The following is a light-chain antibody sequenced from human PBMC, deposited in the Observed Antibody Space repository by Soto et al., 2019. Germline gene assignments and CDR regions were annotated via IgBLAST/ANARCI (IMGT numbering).Light chain of an antibody. CDR2: EVS. Sequence: QSALTQPPSASGSPGQSVTISCTGTSSDVGGYNYVSWYQQHPGKAPKLMIYEVSKWPSGVPDRFSGSKSGNTASLTVSGLQAEDEADYYCSSYAGSNNVVFGRGTQLTVL. J-gene: IGLJ2*01. CDR1: SSDVGGYNY. CDR3: SSYAGSNNVV. V-gene: IGLV2-8*01.